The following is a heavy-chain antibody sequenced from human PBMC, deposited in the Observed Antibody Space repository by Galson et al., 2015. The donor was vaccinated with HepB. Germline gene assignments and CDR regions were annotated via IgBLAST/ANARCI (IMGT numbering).Heavy chain of an antibody. Sequence: SLRLSCAASGFTFSGSAMHWVRQASGKGLEWVGRIRSKANSYATAYAASVKGRFTISRDDSKNTAYLQMNSLKTEDTAVYYCTRSPGRVDIVATTPGYWGQGTLVTVSS. CDR1: GFTFSGSA. D-gene: IGHD5-12*01. CDR3: TRSPGRVDIVATTPGY. CDR2: IRSKANSYAT. J-gene: IGHJ4*02. V-gene: IGHV3-73*01.